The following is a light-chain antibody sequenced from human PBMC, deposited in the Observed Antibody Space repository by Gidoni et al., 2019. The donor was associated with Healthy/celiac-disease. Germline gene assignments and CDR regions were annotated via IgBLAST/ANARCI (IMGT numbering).Light chain of an antibody. J-gene: IGKJ2*01. V-gene: IGKV3-15*01. Sequence: EIVMTQSPATLSVSPGERATLSCRASQSVSSNLAWYQQKPGQAPRLLIYGASTRATGIPARFSGSGSGTEFTLTISSLQSEDFAVYYCQQYNNWLYTFXQGTKLEIK. CDR2: GAS. CDR3: QQYNNWLYT. CDR1: QSVSSN.